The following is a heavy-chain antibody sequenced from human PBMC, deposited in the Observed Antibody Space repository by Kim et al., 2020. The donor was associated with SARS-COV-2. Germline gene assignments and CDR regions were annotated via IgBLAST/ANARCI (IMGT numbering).Heavy chain of an antibody. D-gene: IGHD2-2*02. CDR3: ARTVVPAAIETTAETINWFDP. Sequence: ASVKVSCKASGYTFTSYAMNWVRQAPGQGLEWMGWINTNTGNPTYAQGFTGRFVFSLDTSVSTAYLQISSLKAEDTAVYYCARTVVPAAIETTAETINWFDPWGQGTLVTVSS. V-gene: IGHV7-4-1*02. CDR1: GYTFTSYA. CDR2: INTNTGNP. J-gene: IGHJ5*02.